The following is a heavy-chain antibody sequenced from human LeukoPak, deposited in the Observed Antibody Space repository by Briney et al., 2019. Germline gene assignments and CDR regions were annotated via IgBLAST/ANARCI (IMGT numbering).Heavy chain of an antibody. CDR3: AMTQPIYYYYGMDV. V-gene: IGHV4-31*03. CDR1: GGSISSGGYY. D-gene: IGHD6-13*01. J-gene: IGHJ6*02. CDR2: IYYSGST. Sequence: PSQTLSLTCTVSGGSISSGGYYWSWIRQHPGKGLEWIGYIYYSGSTYYNPSLKSRDTISVDTSKNQFSLKLSSVTAADTAVYYCAMTQPIYYYYGMDVWGQGTTVTVSS.